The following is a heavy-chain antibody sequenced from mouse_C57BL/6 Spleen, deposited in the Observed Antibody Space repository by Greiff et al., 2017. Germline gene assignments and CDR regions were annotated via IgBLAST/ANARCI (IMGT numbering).Heavy chain of an antibody. CDR2: ISSGGDYI. J-gene: IGHJ3*01. V-gene: IGHV5S21*01. CDR1: GFTFSSYS. Sequence: EVQGVEPGDGLVKPGGSLKLSCAASGFTFSSYSMSWVRQTPGKRLEWVAYISSGGDYINYADTVKGRFTLTRDNARNTLYLQMSSLKSKDTAVYYCARDSFTNGSSFAGIAYWGQGTLVTVSA. CDR3: ARDSFTNGSSFAGIAY. D-gene: IGHD1-1*01.